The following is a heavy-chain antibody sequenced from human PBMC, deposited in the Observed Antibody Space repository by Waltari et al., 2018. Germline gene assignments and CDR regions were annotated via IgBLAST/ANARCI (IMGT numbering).Heavy chain of an antibody. V-gene: IGHV4-39*01. Sequence: QLHLQESGPELVKPSETLYLTCTVSSVSIRSGAYSRVGLRQPAGKGPEGIGNIYYSGNTYYNPSLESRVAISLDTSKNQFSLKLTSVTAADTAVYYCARIYGSGSPIPSVDYWGQGTLVTVSS. CDR1: SVSIRSGAYS. CDR3: ARIYGSGSPIPSVDY. D-gene: IGHD3-10*01. J-gene: IGHJ4*02. CDR2: IYYSGNT.